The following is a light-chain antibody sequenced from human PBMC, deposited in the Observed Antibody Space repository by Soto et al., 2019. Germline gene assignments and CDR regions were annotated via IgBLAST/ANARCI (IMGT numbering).Light chain of an antibody. J-gene: IGKJ2*01. V-gene: IGKV3-15*01. Sequence: EIVVTQSPATLSVSPGDRATLSCRASQNVGINLAWYQQKPGQAPRLLIYAKSTRATGIPARFSGIGSGTEFTLAISSLQSEDFALYYCLQYNDWPYTFGQGTKLEIK. CDR3: LQYNDWPYT. CDR2: AKS. CDR1: QNVGIN.